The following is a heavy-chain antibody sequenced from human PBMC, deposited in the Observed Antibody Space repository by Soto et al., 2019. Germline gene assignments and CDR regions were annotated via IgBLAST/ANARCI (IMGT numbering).Heavy chain of an antibody. V-gene: IGHV1-2*04. CDR2: INPNSGGT. CDR3: ARSDPYCSGGSCPYYYYMGV. Sequence: ASVKVSCKASGYTFTGYYMHWVRQAPGQGLEWMGWINPNSGGTNYAQKFQGWVTMTRDTSISTAYMELSRLRSDDTAVYYCARSDPYCSGGSCPYYYYMGVWGKGTTVTVSS. J-gene: IGHJ6*03. CDR1: GYTFTGYY. D-gene: IGHD2-15*01.